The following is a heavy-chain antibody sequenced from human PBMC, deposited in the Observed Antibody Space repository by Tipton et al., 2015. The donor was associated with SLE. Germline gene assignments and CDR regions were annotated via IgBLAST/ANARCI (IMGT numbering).Heavy chain of an antibody. V-gene: IGHV3-7*01. D-gene: IGHD1-1*01. Sequence: SLRLSCAASGFTFTSHWMSWVRQAPGKGLEWVANIKQDGSEEFYVDSVKGRFTISRDNAKNSLYLQMSSLSAEDTAVYYCARDGLYWNHGPGAFDIWGQATMVTVSS. CDR1: GFTFTSHW. CDR3: ARDGLYWNHGPGAFDI. J-gene: IGHJ3*02. CDR2: IKQDGSEE.